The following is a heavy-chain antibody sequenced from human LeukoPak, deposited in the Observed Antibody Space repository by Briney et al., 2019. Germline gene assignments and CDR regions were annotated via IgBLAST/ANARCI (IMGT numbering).Heavy chain of an antibody. Sequence: PSGTLSLTCTVSGGSISSYYWSWIRQPPGKGLEWIGYIYYSGSTNYNPSLKSRVTISVDTSKNQFSLKLSSVTAADTAVYYCASSHSGWYQKYFQHWGQGTLVTVSS. CDR2: IYYSGST. CDR1: GGSISSYY. V-gene: IGHV4-59*08. CDR3: ASSHSGWYQKYFQH. D-gene: IGHD6-19*01. J-gene: IGHJ1*01.